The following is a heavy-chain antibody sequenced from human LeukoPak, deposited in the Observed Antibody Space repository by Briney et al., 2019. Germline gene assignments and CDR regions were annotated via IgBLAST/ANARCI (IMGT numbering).Heavy chain of an antibody. CDR3: ARTSHAVAGFVY. CDR2: ISYDGSDQ. CDR1: GFTFSSYS. Sequence: GRSLRLSCVASGFTFSSYSMHWVRQAPGKGLEWVAVISYDGSDQHYADSVKGRFTISRDISMNTLYLQMNSLRTEDTALYYCARTSHAVAGFVYWGQGTLVTVSS. J-gene: IGHJ4*02. D-gene: IGHD6-19*01. V-gene: IGHV3-30*04.